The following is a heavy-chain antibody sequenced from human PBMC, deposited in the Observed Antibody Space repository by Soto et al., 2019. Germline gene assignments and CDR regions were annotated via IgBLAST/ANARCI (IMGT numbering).Heavy chain of an antibody. V-gene: IGHV3-21*01. D-gene: IGHD3-10*01. CDR1: GFTFSTNS. J-gene: IGHJ6*02. CDR3: ARDPAGYYGSGSLSRYYGMDV. Sequence: PGGSLRLSCAVSGFTFSTNSMNWVRQAPGKGLEWVSSITSSSSYIHYADSVKGRFTISRDNAKNSLYLQMNSLRAEDTAVYYCARDPAGYYGSGSLSRYYGMDVWGQGTTVTVSS. CDR2: ITSSSSYI.